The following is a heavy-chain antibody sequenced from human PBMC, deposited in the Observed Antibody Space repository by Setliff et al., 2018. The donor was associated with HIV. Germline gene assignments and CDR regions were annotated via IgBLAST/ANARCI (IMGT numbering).Heavy chain of an antibody. D-gene: IGHD3-16*01. CDR2: IYYTGTT. CDR3: ARGMIWGAYYYYMDV. J-gene: IGHJ6*03. V-gene: IGHV4-39*01. Sequence: SETLSLTCTVSGGSISSSSYYWGWIRQPPGKGLELIGSIYYTGTTYYHPSLESRVTLSVDMSRNQFSLHLSSVTAADTAVYYCARGMIWGAYYYYMDVWGTGTTVT. CDR1: GGSISSSSYY.